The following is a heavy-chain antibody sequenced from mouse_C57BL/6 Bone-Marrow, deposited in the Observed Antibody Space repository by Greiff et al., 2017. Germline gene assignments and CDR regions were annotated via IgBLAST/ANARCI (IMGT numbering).Heavy chain of an antibody. CDR3: ERYDYGNYGGFAY. CDR2: IHPNSGST. D-gene: IGHD2-1*01. J-gene: IGHJ3*01. Sequence: QVQLQQPGAELVKPGASVKLSCKASGYTFTSYWMHWVKQRPGQGLEWIGMIHPNSGSTNYNEKFKSKATLTVDKSSSTAYMQLSSLTSEDSAVYYCERYDYGNYGGFAYWGQGTLVTVSA. V-gene: IGHV1-64*01. CDR1: GYTFTSYW.